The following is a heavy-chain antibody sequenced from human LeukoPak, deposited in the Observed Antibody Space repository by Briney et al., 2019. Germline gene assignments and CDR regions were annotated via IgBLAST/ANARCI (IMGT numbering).Heavy chain of an antibody. Sequence: GGSLRLSCAASGFTFSSHWMHWVRQAPGKGLEWVANIKQDGSEKYYVDSVKGRFTISRDNAKNSLYLQMNSLRAEDTAVYYCARHPHPMVRGVIDYWGQGTLVTVSS. D-gene: IGHD3-10*01. J-gene: IGHJ4*02. V-gene: IGHV3-7*04. CDR3: ARHPHPMVRGVIDY. CDR1: GFTFSSHW. CDR2: IKQDGSEK.